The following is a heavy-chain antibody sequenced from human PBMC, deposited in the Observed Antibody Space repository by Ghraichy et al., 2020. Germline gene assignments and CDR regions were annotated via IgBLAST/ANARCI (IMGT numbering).Heavy chain of an antibody. CDR3: ARERKVVSGWEDYYGMDV. J-gene: IGHJ6*02. CDR1: GFTFSFYW. V-gene: IGHV3-7*01. Sequence: GGSLRLSCAASGFTFSFYWMSWVRQAPGKGLQWVANIKQDGSEKYYVDSVKGRFTISRDNAKNSLYLQMNSLRAEDTAVYYCARERKVVSGWEDYYGMDVWGQGTTVTVSS. D-gene: IGHD2-15*01. CDR2: IKQDGSEK.